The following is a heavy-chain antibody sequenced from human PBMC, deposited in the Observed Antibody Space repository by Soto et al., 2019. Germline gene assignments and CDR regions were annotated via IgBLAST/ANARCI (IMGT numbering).Heavy chain of an antibody. D-gene: IGHD4-17*01. V-gene: IGHV3-30*18. CDR3: AKPLPSTDAFDI. CDR2: ISYDGNNK. CDR1: GFIFSSYG. Sequence: QVQLVESGGGVVQPGTSLRLSCAASGFIFSSYGIHWVRQAPGKGLEWVAVISYDGNNKYYADSVKGRFTISRDNSKNTLYLQMNSLGGEDTAVYYCAKPLPSTDAFDIWGQGTMVTVS. J-gene: IGHJ3*02.